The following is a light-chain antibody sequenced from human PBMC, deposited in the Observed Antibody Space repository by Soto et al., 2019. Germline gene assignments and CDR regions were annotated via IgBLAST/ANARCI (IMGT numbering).Light chain of an antibody. Sequence: QSALTQPPSASGSLGQSVTISCTGTNSDVGGYKYVSWYQQHPGKAPKLLIYEVSKRPSGVPDRFSGSKSGNTASLTVSGLQAEDEADYYCSSYADNNNFVFGTGTKVTVL. CDR1: NSDVGGYKY. CDR2: EVS. CDR3: SSYADNNNFV. J-gene: IGLJ1*01. V-gene: IGLV2-8*01.